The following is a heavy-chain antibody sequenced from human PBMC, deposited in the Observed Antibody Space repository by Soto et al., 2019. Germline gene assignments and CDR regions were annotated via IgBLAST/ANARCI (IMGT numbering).Heavy chain of an antibody. CDR1: GGSVTTGSYN. J-gene: IGHJ6*02. V-gene: IGHV4-61*01. CDR2: IFFTGIT. CDR3: ARDGHGMDV. Sequence: QVQLQESGPGLVRPSETLSLTCTVSGGSVTTGSYNWSWIRRPPGKGLEWIGNIFFTGITHYNPSLNNRVTMSVDTSKNQFSLTVTSVTAADTAVYCCARDGHGMDVWGQGTTVTVSS.